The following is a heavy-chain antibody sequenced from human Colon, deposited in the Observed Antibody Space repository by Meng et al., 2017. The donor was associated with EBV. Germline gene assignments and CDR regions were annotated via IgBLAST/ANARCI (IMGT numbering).Heavy chain of an antibody. D-gene: IGHD3-22*01. CDR3: ARYVFDSSSLYSNWFDP. J-gene: IGHJ5*02. V-gene: IGHV4-31*03. CDR2: IHYSGST. Sequence: QVQLQESGPGLVKPSQPLSLTCTVSGGSMSSGDYYWGWIRQLPGKGLEWIAYIHYSGSTYYSPSLKSRVTISVDTSKNQLSLKLSSMTAADTAVYYCARYVFDSSSLYSNWFDPWGQGTLVTVSS. CDR1: GGSMSSGDYY.